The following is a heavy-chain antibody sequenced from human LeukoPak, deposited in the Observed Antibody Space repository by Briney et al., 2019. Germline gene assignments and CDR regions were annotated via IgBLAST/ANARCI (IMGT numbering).Heavy chain of an antibody. V-gene: IGHV1-8*03. Sequence: ASVKVSCKASGYTFTSYDIKWVRQATGQGLEWMGWMNPNSGNTGYAQKFQGRVTITRNTSISTAYMELSSLRSEDTAVYYCARAVPYYYGSGSYYGDAFDIWGQGTMVTVSS. CDR2: MNPNSGNT. J-gene: IGHJ3*02. CDR1: GYTFTSYD. CDR3: ARAVPYYYGSGSYYGDAFDI. D-gene: IGHD3-10*01.